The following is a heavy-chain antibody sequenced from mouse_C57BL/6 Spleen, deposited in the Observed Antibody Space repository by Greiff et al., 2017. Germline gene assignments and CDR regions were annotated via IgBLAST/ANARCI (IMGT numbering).Heavy chain of an antibody. V-gene: IGHV5-9-1*02. CDR3: TRNWDYFDY. D-gene: IGHD4-1*01. CDR2: ISSGGDYI. J-gene: IGHJ2*01. CDR1: GFTFSSYA. Sequence: EVHLVESGEGLVKPGGSLKLSCAASGFTFSSYAMSWVRQTPEKRLEWVAYISSGGDYIYYADTVQGRFTISRDNARNTLYLQMSSLKSEDTAMYYCTRNWDYFDYWGQGTTLTGSS.